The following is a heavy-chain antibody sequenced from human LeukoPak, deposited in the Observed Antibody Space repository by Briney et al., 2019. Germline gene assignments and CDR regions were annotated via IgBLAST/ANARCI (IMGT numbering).Heavy chain of an antibody. CDR3: ARERLAEMATDYYYGMDV. D-gene: IGHD5-24*01. CDR1: GGTFSSYA. J-gene: IGHJ6*02. V-gene: IGHV1-69*13. Sequence: SVKASCKASGGTFSSYAISWVRQAPGQGLEWMGGIIPIFGTANYAQKFQGRVTITADESTSTAYMELSSLRSEDTAVYYCARERLAEMATDYYYGMDVWGQGTTVTVSS. CDR2: IIPIFGTA.